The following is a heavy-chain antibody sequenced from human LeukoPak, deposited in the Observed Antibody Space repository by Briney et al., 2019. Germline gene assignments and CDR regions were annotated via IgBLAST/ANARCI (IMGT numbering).Heavy chain of an antibody. CDR3: AKLGNSAVDY. CDR2: ISSSSSYT. D-gene: IGHD4-23*01. Sequence: GGSLRLSCAASGFTFSDYYMSWIRQAPGKGLEWVSYISSSSSYTNYADSVKGRFTISRDNAKNSLYLQMNSLRAEDTAVYYCAKLGNSAVDYWGQGTLVTVSS. V-gene: IGHV3-11*06. J-gene: IGHJ4*02. CDR1: GFTFSDYY.